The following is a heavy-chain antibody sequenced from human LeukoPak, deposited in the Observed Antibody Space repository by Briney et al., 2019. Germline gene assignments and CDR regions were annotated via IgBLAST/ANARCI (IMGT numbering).Heavy chain of an antibody. Sequence: GASVKVSCKASGGTFSSYAISWVRQAPGQGLEWMGRIIPILGIANYAQKLQGRVTMTTDTSTSTAYLELRSLRSDDTAVYYCARTLTYYYDSSGYYPPLGYWGQGTLVTVSS. CDR2: IIPILGIA. J-gene: IGHJ4*02. V-gene: IGHV1-69*04. CDR3: ARTLTYYYDSSGYYPPLGY. D-gene: IGHD3-22*01. CDR1: GGTFSSYA.